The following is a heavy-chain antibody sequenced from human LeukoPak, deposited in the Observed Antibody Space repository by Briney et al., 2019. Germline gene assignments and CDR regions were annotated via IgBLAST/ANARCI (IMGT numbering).Heavy chain of an antibody. V-gene: IGHV1-18*01. Sequence: GASVEVSCNGSGYTFTSYGISWARQTPGQGHEWMGWINAYNRNTNYAQKLQGRVTMTTDTSTSTAYMEPRSLRSDDTAVYYCARDPGSYYTGGYDYWGQGTLVTVSS. J-gene: IGHJ4*02. CDR2: INAYNRNT. CDR3: ARDPGSYYTGGYDY. CDR1: GYTFTSYG. D-gene: IGHD1-26*01.